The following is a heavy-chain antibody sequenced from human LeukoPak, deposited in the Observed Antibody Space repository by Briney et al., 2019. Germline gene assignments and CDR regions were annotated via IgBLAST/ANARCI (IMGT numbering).Heavy chain of an antibody. Sequence: PGGSLRLSCAASGVTLSSYAMSWARQAPGKGLEWVSGISSSGSGGNTYYADSVKGRFTISRDSSKNTLFLHMNTLRAEDTAIYCCAKDCTVGASYWYFDLWGRGTLVTVSS. V-gene: IGHV3-23*01. CDR2: ISSSGSGGNT. J-gene: IGHJ2*01. CDR3: AKDCTVGASYWYFDL. CDR1: GVTLSSYA. D-gene: IGHD1-26*01.